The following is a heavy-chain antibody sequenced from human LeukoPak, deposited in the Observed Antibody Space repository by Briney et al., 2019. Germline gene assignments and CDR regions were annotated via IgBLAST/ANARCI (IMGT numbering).Heavy chain of an antibody. CDR1: GFTFSSYA. CDR2: ISGSGGST. Sequence: GGSLRLSCAASGFTFSSYAMSWVRLAPGKGLEWVSAISGSGGSTYYADSVKGRFTISGDNSKNTLYLQMNSLRAEDTAVYYCANFSPYSGWYRTYFDYWGQGTLVTVSS. V-gene: IGHV3-23*01. J-gene: IGHJ4*02. CDR3: ANFSPYSGWYRTYFDY. D-gene: IGHD6-19*01.